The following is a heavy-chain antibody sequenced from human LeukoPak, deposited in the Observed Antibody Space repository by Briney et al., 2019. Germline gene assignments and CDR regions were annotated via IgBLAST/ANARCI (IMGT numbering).Heavy chain of an antibody. J-gene: IGHJ2*01. CDR1: GGSISSYY. CDR2: IYTSGST. CDR3: ARTAPMSLGELSLSGWAQGKNYWYFDL. Sequence: PSETLSLTCTVSGGSISSYYWSWIRQPAGKGLEWIGRIYTSGSTNYNPSLKSRVTMSVDTSKNQFSLKLSSVTAADTAVYYCARTAPMSLGELSLSGWAQGKNYWYFDLWGRGTLVTVSS. D-gene: IGHD3-16*02. V-gene: IGHV4-4*07.